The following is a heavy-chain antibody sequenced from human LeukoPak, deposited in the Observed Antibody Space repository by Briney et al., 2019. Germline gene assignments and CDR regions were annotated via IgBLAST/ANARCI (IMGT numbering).Heavy chain of an antibody. CDR1: GFTFTTYA. J-gene: IGHJ4*02. Sequence: GGSLRLSCAASGFTFTTYAMSWVRQAPGKGLEWVSTISGTGGSAYYADSVKGRFTISRDNSKNTLYLHVNSLRAEDTAVYFCAYYDSSGYYYGRLRYWGQGTPVTVSS. V-gene: IGHV3-23*01. CDR2: ISGTGGSA. CDR3: AYYDSSGYYYGRLRY. D-gene: IGHD3-22*01.